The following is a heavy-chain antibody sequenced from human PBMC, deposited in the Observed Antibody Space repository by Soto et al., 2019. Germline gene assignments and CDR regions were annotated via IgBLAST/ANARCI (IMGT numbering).Heavy chain of an antibody. V-gene: IGHV4-31*03. D-gene: IGHD6-13*01. CDR3: ASLRIPAAGSS. CDR2: IYHTGST. Sequence: LSLTCTVSGDSISRGGYFWSWIRQHPGKGLEWIGYIYHTGSTYYNPSLKRRVTISVDTSKNQFSLRLTSVTAADTAVYYCASLRIPAAGSSWDQGTLVTVSS. J-gene: IGHJ4*02. CDR1: GDSISRGGYF.